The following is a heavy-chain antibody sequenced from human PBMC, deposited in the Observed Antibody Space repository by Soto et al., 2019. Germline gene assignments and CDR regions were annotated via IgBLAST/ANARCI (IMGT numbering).Heavy chain of an antibody. D-gene: IGHD1-1*01. Sequence: GGSLRLSCAGSGFTFSTYAMRWVRQAPGKGLEWVAVMSYDGRGKYYADSVKGRFTISRDNFKNTLFLQMNSLAPEDTAIYYCVSEATGTYYFDYWGQGTLVTVSS. CDR3: VSEATGTYYFDY. J-gene: IGHJ4*02. CDR1: GFTFSTYA. CDR2: MSYDGRGK. V-gene: IGHV3-30*04.